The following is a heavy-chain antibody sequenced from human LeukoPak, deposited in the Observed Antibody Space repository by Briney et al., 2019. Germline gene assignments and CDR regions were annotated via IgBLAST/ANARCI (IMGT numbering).Heavy chain of an antibody. D-gene: IGHD1-26*01. Sequence: GGSLRLSCEASGFTFSTYAMSWVRQAPGKGLEWVSAISNSATETYYADSVKGRFTISRDNSKNTLYLQMNSLRAEDTAVYYCAKDRVGATLYFDYWGQGTLVTVSS. CDR1: GFTFSTYA. CDR3: AKDRVGATLYFDY. CDR2: ISNSATET. J-gene: IGHJ4*02. V-gene: IGHV3-23*01.